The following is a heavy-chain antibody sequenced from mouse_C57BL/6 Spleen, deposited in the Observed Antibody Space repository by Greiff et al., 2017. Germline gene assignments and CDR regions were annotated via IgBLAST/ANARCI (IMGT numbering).Heavy chain of an antibody. D-gene: IGHD1-1*01. CDR2: IDPSDSET. Sequence: QVQLQQPGAELVRPGSSVKLSCKASGYTFTSYWMHWVKQRPIQGLEWIGNIDPSDSETHYNQKFKDKATLTVDKSSSTAYMQLSSLTSEDSAVYYCARPWRDSRGVDYFDYWGQGTTLTVSS. CDR1: GYTFTSYW. V-gene: IGHV1-52*01. CDR3: ARPWRDSRGVDYFDY. J-gene: IGHJ2*01.